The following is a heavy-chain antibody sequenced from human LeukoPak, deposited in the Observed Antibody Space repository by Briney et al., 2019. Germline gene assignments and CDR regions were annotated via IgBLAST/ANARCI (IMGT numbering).Heavy chain of an antibody. D-gene: IGHD3-22*01. V-gene: IGHV4-38-2*02. J-gene: IGHJ4*02. Sequence: SETLSLTCTVSGYSISSGYYWGWIRQPPGKGLEWIGSIYHSGSTYYNPSLKSRVTISVDTSKNQFSLKLSSVTAADTAVYYCARGGYYDNTGSPTWFDYWGQGTLVTVSS. CDR1: GYSISSGYY. CDR2: IYHSGST. CDR3: ARGGYYDNTGSPTWFDY.